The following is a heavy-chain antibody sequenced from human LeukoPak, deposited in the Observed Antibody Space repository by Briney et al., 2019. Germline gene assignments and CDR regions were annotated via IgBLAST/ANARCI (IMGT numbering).Heavy chain of an antibody. V-gene: IGHV3-7*03. Sequence: GGSLRLSCTDSGFTFSMYWMSWVRQAPGKGLEWLASIKPDGSAAIYVDSMKGRFTISRATAYLQMNSLKAEDTAIYYCARDRGGDEGIYFDYWGQGIPVTVSS. CDR3: ARDRGGDEGIYFDY. J-gene: IGHJ4*02. CDR1: GFTFSMYW. D-gene: IGHD3-16*01. CDR2: IKPDGSAA.